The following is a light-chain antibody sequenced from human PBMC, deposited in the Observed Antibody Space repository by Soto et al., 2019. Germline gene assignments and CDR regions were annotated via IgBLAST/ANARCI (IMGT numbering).Light chain of an antibody. Sequence: PGESATLSCRASQSVSSSYLAWYQHRPGQAPRLLIYQTSIRAAGIPARFSASGSGTDFTLTISDVQPEDFALYYCHQRQSWPRTFGQGTKVDI. CDR2: QTS. J-gene: IGKJ1*01. V-gene: IGKV3D-20*02. CDR1: QSVSSSY. CDR3: HQRQSWPRT.